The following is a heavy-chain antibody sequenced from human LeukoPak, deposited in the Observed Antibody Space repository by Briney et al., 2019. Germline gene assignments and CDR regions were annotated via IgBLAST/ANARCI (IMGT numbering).Heavy chain of an antibody. J-gene: IGHJ2*01. V-gene: IGHV4-34*01. CDR3: ARMTTVTYWYFDL. Sequence: PSETLSLTCAVYGGSFSGYYWSWIRQPPGKGLEWIGEINHSGSTNYNPSLKSRVTISVDTSKNQFSLKLSSVTAADTAVYYCARMTTVTYWYFDLWGRGTLVTVSS. D-gene: IGHD4-17*01. CDR1: GGSFSGYY. CDR2: INHSGST.